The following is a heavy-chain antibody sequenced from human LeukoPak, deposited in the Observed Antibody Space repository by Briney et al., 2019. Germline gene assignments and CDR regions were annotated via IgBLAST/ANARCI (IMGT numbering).Heavy chain of an antibody. D-gene: IGHD2-2*01. CDR1: GFTFSSYA. CDR2: ISGSGGTT. V-gene: IGHV3-23*01. CDR3: AKGPRVPAADYYFDC. Sequence: GGSLRLSCAASGFTFSSYAMTWVRQAPGKGLEWVSAISGSGGTTYYADSVKGRFTISRDNSKNTLSLLMNSLRAGDAAVYYCAKGPRVPAADYYFDCWGQGTLVTVSS. J-gene: IGHJ4*02.